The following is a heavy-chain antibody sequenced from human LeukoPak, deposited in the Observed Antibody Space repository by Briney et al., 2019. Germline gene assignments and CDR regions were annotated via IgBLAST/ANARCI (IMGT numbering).Heavy chain of an antibody. CDR3: ARTIATTRFDP. CDR1: GGSISSGSYY. CDR2: IYTSGST. D-gene: IGHD1/OR15-1a*01. Sequence: SETLSLTCTVSGGSISSGSYYWSWIRQPAGKGLEWIGRIYTSGSTNYNPSLKSRVTISVDTSKNQFSLKLSSVTAADTAVYYCARTIATTRFDPWGQGTLVTVSS. V-gene: IGHV4-61*02. J-gene: IGHJ5*02.